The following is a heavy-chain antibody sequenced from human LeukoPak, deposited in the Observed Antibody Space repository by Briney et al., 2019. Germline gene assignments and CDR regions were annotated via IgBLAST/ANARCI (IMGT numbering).Heavy chain of an antibody. CDR2: INHSGST. Sequence: PSETLSLTCAVYGGSFGGYYWSWIRQPPGKGLEWIGEINHSGSTNYNPSLKSRVTISVDTSKNQFSLKLSSVTAADTAVYYCARENPSRRIAARRAGYGMDVWGQGTTVTVSS. V-gene: IGHV4-34*01. CDR1: GGSFGGYY. CDR3: ARENPSRRIAARRAGYGMDV. J-gene: IGHJ6*02. D-gene: IGHD6-6*01.